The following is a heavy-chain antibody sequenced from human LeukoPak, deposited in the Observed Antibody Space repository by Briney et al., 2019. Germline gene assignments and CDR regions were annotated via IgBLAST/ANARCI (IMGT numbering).Heavy chain of an antibody. CDR1: DYYIRSGFY. CDR2: IYYSGST. D-gene: IGHD3-3*01. V-gene: IGHV4-38-2*02. CDR3: ARHPHYDFWSGYPDY. J-gene: IGHJ4*02. Sequence: MASETLSLTCTVSDYYIRSGFYWGWIRQPPRKGLEWIGSIYYSGSTYYNPSLKSRVTISVDTSKNQFSLKLSSVTAADTAVYYCARHPHYDFWSGYPDYWGQGTLVTVSS.